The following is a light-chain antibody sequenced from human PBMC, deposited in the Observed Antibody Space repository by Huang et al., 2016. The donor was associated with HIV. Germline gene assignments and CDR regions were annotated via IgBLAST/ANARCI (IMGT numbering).Light chain of an antibody. Sequence: DIQMTQSPSSLSASVGDRVTITCRASQSISSYLNWYQQKPGKAPKLLIYAASSLPSGVPTRFSGSVSGADFTLTISSLQPEDFATYYCQQSYSTRRTFGQGTKVEIK. CDR2: AAS. V-gene: IGKV1-39*01. CDR1: QSISSY. CDR3: QQSYSTRRT. J-gene: IGKJ1*01.